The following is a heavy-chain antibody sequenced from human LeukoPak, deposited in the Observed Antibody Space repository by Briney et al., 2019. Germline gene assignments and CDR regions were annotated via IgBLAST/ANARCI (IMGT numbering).Heavy chain of an antibody. V-gene: IGHV4-38-2*02. CDR2: IYHSGST. CDR3: ARDRLRWGLGPDAFDI. Sequence: SETLSLTCTVSGYSISSGYYWGWIRQPPGKGLEWIGSIYHSGSTYYNPSLKSRVTISVDTSKNQFSLKLSSVTAADTAVYYCARDRLRWGLGPDAFDIWGQGTMVTVSS. CDR1: GYSISSGYY. D-gene: IGHD4-23*01. J-gene: IGHJ3*02.